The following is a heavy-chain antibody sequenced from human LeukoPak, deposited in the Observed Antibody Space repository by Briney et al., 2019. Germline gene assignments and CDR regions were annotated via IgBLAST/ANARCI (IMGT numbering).Heavy chain of an antibody. CDR3: ARGDSGYDHFYHMDV. V-gene: IGHV1-2*02. J-gene: IGHJ4*02. D-gene: IGHD5-12*01. CDR1: GYTFTGNY. Sequence: ASVKVSCKASGYTFTGNYMHWMRQAPGQGLEWMGWINPNSGGTNYAQKFQGRVTMTRDTSISTAYMELSRLIFDDTAVYYCARGDSGYDHFYHMDVWGQGTLVTVSS. CDR2: INPNSGGT.